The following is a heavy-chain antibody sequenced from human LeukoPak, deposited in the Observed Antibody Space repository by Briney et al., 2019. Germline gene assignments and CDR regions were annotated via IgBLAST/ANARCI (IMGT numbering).Heavy chain of an antibody. CDR3: ARAQMGVDGYNGYYYYGMDV. J-gene: IGHJ6*02. Sequence: GGSLRLSCAASGFTFSSYAMHWVRQAPGKGLEWVAVISYDGSNKYYADSVEGRFTISRDNSKNTVYLQMNSLRAEDTAVYYCARAQMGVDGYNGYYYYGMDVWGQGTTVTVSS. CDR1: GFTFSSYA. CDR2: ISYDGSNK. D-gene: IGHD5-12*01. V-gene: IGHV3-30*14.